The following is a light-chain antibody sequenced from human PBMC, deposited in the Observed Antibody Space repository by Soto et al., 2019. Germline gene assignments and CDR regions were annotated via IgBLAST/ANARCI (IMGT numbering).Light chain of an antibody. CDR2: NNN. CDR1: GSNIGGDSD. CDR3: QSSDNSLSGVV. J-gene: IGLJ3*02. Sequence: QAVVTQPPSVSGAPGQRVTISCTGAGSNIGGDSDVHWYQQLPGTAPRLLIYNNNNRPSGVPDRFSASKSGTSASLAITGLQAEDEADYYCQSSDNSLSGVVFGGGTKLTVL. V-gene: IGLV1-40*01.